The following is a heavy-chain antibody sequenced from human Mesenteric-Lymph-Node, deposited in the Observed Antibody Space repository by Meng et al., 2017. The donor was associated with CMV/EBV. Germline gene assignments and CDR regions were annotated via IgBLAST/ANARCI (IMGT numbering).Heavy chain of an antibody. V-gene: IGHV1-3*04. CDR3: ARGRGGATVGYFDY. CDR2: INTGKGDT. J-gene: IGHJ4*02. D-gene: IGHD3-16*01. Sequence: KASGYTFTNYLIHWVRQAPGQGLEWMGWINTGKGDTKYSQNFQGRVTITRDTSASTAYMELSSLRSEDTAVYYCARGRGGATVGYFDYWGQGTLVTVSS. CDR1: GYTFTNYL.